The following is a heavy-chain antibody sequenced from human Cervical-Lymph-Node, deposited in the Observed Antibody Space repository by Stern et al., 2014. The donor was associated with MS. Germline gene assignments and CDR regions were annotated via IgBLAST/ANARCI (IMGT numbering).Heavy chain of an antibody. J-gene: IGHJ2*01. CDR1: GGSVSSTNW. CDR3: ARERQQYCNSEGCSYWYFDL. Sequence: QVQLQESGPGLVKPSGTLSLTCAVSGGSVSSTNWWSWVRQSPGKGLEWIGNIYHSGASNYRPSLRSRVSISLDNSKNHLCLHLTSVTAADTAVYYCARERQQYCNSEGCSYWYFDLWGRGTLVTVSS. V-gene: IGHV4-4*02. CDR2: IYHSGAS. D-gene: IGHD2/OR15-2a*01.